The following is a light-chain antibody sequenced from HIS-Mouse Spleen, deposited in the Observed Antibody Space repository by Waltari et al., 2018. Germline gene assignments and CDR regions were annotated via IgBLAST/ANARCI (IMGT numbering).Light chain of an antibody. J-gene: IGLJ3*02. CDR3: CSYAGRV. V-gene: IGLV2-23*01. Sequence: QSALTQPASVSGSPGQSITISCTVTTSDVVSYNLVSWYQKHPGKAPKLMIYEGSKRPSGVSNRFSGSKSGNTASLTISGLQAEDEADYYCCSYAGRVFGGGTKLTVL. CDR2: EGS. CDR1: TSDVVSYNL.